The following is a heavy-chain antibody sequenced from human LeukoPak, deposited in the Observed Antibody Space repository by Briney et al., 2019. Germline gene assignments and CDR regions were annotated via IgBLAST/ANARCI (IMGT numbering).Heavy chain of an antibody. CDR1: GFTFSNCN. J-gene: IGHJ4*02. CDR2: ISSSSSTI. CDR3: ARGALDFDY. V-gene: IGHV3-48*02. Sequence: GGSLRLSCAASGFTFSNCNMNWVRQGPGKGLEWVSYISSSSSTIYYADSVKGRFTISRDNAKNSLYLHMNSLKDEDTAVYYCARGALDFDYWGQGTLVTVSS.